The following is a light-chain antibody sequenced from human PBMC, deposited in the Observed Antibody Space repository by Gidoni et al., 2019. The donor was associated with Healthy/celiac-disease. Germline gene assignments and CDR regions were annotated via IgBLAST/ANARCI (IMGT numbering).Light chain of an antibody. CDR1: QSVSSSY. Sequence: EIVLTQSPGTLSLPPGERATLSCRASQSVSSSYLAWYQQKPGQAPRLLIYGASSRATGIPDRFSGSGSGTDFTLTISRLEPDDFAVYYCQQYGSSPWTFGQGTKVEIK. V-gene: IGKV3-20*01. J-gene: IGKJ1*01. CDR2: GAS. CDR3: QQYGSSPWT.